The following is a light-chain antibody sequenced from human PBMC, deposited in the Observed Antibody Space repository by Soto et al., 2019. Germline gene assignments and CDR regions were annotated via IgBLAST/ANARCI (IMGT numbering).Light chain of an antibody. CDR2: DVS. J-gene: IGLJ2*01. CDR3: SSYTSSSTRV. Sequence: QSALTQPASVSGSPGQSITISCTGTSSDVGGYNYVSWYQQHPGKAPKLMIYDVSNRPSGVSNRFSGSKSGNTASLTISGLQAEDEPDYYCSSYTSSSTRVFGGGTKLTLL. V-gene: IGLV2-14*01. CDR1: SSDVGGYNY.